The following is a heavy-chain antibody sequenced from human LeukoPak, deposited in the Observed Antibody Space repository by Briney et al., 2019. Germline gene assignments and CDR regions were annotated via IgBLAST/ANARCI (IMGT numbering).Heavy chain of an antibody. V-gene: IGHV3-30*04. J-gene: IGHJ4*02. CDR1: GFTFSNSA. Sequence: PGGSLRLSCAASGFTFSNSAMHWVRQAPGKGLEWVSVISYDGSNKNYADAVKGRFTISRDNSKNTLYLQMNSLRAEDTAVYYCAILGSGSSSWTDWGQGTLVTVSS. CDR3: AILGSGSSSWTD. D-gene: IGHD3-10*02. CDR2: ISYDGSNK.